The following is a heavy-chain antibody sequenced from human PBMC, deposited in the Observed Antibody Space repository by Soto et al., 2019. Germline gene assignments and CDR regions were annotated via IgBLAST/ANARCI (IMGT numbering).Heavy chain of an antibody. J-gene: IGHJ4*02. CDR1: GGSFSGYY. D-gene: IGHD6-13*01. CDR3: ARVGSRRSFDH. CDR2: INHSGST. Sequence: QVQLQQWGAGLLKPSETLSLTCAVYGGSFSGYYWSWIRQPPGKGLEWIGEINHSGSTNYNPSLKSRVTISVDTSKNQFSLKLSSVTAADTAVYYCARVGSRRSFDHWGQGALVTVSS. V-gene: IGHV4-34*01.